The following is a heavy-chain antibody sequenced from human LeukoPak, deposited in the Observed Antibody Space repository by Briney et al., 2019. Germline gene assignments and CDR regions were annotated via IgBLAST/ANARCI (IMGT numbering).Heavy chain of an antibody. CDR1: GFTFSSYG. J-gene: IGHJ6*02. Sequence: GGSLRLSCAASGFTFSSYGMHWVRQAPGKGLEWVAVISYDGSNKYYADSVKGRFTISRDNSKNTLYPQMNSLRAEDTAVYYCAKRSSYYDFWSGPYGMDVWGQGTTVTVSS. CDR3: AKRSSYYDFWSGPYGMDV. V-gene: IGHV3-30*18. CDR2: ISYDGSNK. D-gene: IGHD3-3*01.